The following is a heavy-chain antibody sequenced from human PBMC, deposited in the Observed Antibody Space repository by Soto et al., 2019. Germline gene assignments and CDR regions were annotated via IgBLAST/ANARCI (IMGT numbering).Heavy chain of an antibody. CDR2: IYYSGST. V-gene: IGHV4-59*08. CDR1: GGSISSYY. J-gene: IGHJ4*02. CDR3: ARRLAEYYFDY. Sequence: QVQLQESGPGLVKPSETLSLTCTVSGGSISSYYWSWIRQPPGKGLEWIGYIYYSGSTNYNPSLKSRVTISVDTSKNQFSLKLSSVTAADTAVYYCARRLAEYYFDYWGQGTLVTVSS.